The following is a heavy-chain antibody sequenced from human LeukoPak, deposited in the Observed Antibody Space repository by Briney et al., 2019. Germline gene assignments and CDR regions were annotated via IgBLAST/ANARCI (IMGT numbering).Heavy chain of an antibody. D-gene: IGHD6-6*01. CDR3: AKNEYSSSSRGLNYYYGMDV. CDR1: GFTFSSYA. CDR2: ISGSGGRI. Sequence: PGGSLRLSCAGSGFTFSSYAMSWVRQAPGKGLEWVSTISGSGGRIYYADSVKGRFTISRDNSENTLYLQMNSLRAEDTAVYYCAKNEYSSSSRGLNYYYGMDVWGQGTTVTVSS. V-gene: IGHV3-23*01. J-gene: IGHJ6*02.